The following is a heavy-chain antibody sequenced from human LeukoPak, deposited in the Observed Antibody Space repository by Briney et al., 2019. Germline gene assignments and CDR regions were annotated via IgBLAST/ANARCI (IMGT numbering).Heavy chain of an antibody. CDR1: GYTFTSYA. Sequence: ASVKVSCKASGYTFTSYAMNWVRQAPGQGLEWMGRINPNSGDTSYAQNFQGRVTMTRDTSISTAYIELSRLRSDDTAVYYCARGDGSGGSFVDFWGQGTLVTVSS. J-gene: IGHJ4*02. CDR2: INPNSGDT. V-gene: IGHV1-2*06. CDR3: ARGDGSGGSFVDF. D-gene: IGHD1-26*01.